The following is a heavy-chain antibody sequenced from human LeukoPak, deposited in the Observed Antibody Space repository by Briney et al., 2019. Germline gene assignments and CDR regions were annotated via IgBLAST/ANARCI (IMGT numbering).Heavy chain of an antibody. Sequence: SETLSLTCTVSGGSISSYYWSWIRQPPGKGLEWIGYIYYSGSTNYNPSLQSRVTISVDTSKNQFSLKLSSVTAADTAVYYCARTLTGYYPHYDYYGMDVWGQGTTVTVSS. V-gene: IGHV4-59*01. D-gene: IGHD3-9*01. CDR1: GGSISSYY. J-gene: IGHJ6*02. CDR3: ARTLTGYYPHYDYYGMDV. CDR2: IYYSGST.